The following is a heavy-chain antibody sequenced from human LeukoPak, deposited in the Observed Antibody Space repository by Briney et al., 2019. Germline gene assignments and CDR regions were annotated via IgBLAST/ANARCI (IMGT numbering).Heavy chain of an antibody. V-gene: IGHV3-23*01. CDR2: ISGSGGST. CDR3: AKGIDCGGDCYPPYYYYGMDV. J-gene: IGHJ6*02. CDR1: GFTVSSNY. D-gene: IGHD2-21*02. Sequence: GGSLRLSCAASGFTVSSNYMSWVRQAPGKGLEWVSAISGSGGSTYYADSVKGRFTISRDNSKNTLYLQMNSLRAEDTAVYYCAKGIDCGGDCYPPYYYYGMDVWGQGTTVTVSS.